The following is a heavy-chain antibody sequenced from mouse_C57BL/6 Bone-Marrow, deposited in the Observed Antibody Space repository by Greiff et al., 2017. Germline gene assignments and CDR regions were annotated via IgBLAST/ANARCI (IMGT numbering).Heavy chain of an antibody. J-gene: IGHJ1*03. V-gene: IGHV1-18*01. D-gene: IGHD1-1*01. CDR1: GYTFTDYN. Sequence: VQLQQSGPELVKPGASVKIPCKASGYTFTDYNMDWVKQSHGKSLEWIGDINPNNGGTIYNQKFKGKATLTVDKSSSTAYMELRSLTSEDTAVYYGARGNYYGSSYGCFDVWGKGTTVTVSS. CDR2: INPNNGGT. CDR3: ARGNYYGSSYGCFDV.